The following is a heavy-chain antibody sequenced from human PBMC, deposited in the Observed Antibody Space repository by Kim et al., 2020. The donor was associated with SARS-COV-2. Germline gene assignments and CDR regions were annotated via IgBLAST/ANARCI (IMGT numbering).Heavy chain of an antibody. CDR3: ARSPRRLRYFEY. V-gene: IGHV3-9*01. Sequence: GGSLRLSCAASGFTFDDYAMHWVRQAPGKGLEWVSGISWNSYYMDYVDSVKGRFTISRDNAKNSQYLQMSSLRAEDTALYYCARSPRRLRYFEYWGQGTLVTVSS. CDR1: GFTFDDYA. J-gene: IGHJ4*02. CDR2: ISWNSYYM.